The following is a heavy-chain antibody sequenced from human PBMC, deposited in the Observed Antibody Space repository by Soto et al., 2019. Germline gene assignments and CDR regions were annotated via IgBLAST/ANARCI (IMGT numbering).Heavy chain of an antibody. CDR3: ARGGSRRSYYYYMDV. CDR1: VFTFSSYS. CDR2: ISSSSSTI. Sequence: GGSLRLSCAASVFTFSSYSMNWVRQAPGKGLEWVSYISSSSSTIYYADSVKGRFTISRDNAKNSLYLQMNSLRAEDTACYYCARGGSRRSYYYYMDVWGKGTTVTVSS. V-gene: IGHV3-48*01. J-gene: IGHJ6*03.